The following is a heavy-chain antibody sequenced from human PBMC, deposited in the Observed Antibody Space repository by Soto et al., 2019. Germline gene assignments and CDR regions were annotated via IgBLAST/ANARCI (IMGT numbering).Heavy chain of an antibody. D-gene: IGHD2-2*01. V-gene: IGHV1-69*13. J-gene: IGHJ6*02. Sequence: ASVNVSCKSSGGTFSSYSISWGRRAPGQGLECMGGIIPIFGTANYAQKFQGRVTITADESTSTAYMELSSLRSEDTAVYYCARDTYQLLSPSYYYYYGMDVWGQGTTVTVSS. CDR2: IIPIFGTA. CDR3: ARDTYQLLSPSYYYYYGMDV. CDR1: GGTFSSYS.